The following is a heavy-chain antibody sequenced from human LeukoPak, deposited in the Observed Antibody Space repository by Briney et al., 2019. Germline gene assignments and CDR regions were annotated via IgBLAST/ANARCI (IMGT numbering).Heavy chain of an antibody. Sequence: GGSLRLSCAASGFTFSSYWMSWVGQAPGKGLEWVANINQDGGEKDYVASVKGRFTISRDNAKNSLYLQMNSLRAEDTAMYYCATDASSWVYWGQGTLVTVSS. CDR2: INQDGGEK. D-gene: IGHD6-13*01. CDR1: GFTFSSYW. V-gene: IGHV3-7*01. J-gene: IGHJ4*02. CDR3: ATDASSWVY.